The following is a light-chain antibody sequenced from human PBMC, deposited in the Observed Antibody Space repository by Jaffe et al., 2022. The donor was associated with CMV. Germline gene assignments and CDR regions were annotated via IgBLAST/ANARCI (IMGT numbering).Light chain of an antibody. CDR3: MQLLQTPWT. CDR1: QSLLHVTGYHY. Sequence: DIVMTQSPLSLPVTPGEPASISCRSSQSLLHVTGYHYVDWYLQKPGQSPQVLIFLGSNRASGVPDRFSGSVSGTDFTLKISRVEPEDVGVYYCMQLLQTPWTFGQGTTVEIK. CDR2: LGS. J-gene: IGKJ1*01. V-gene: IGKV2-28*01.